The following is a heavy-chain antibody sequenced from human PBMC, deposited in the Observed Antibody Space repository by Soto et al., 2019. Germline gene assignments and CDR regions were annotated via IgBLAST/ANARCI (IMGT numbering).Heavy chain of an antibody. V-gene: IGHV1-18*01. Sequence: QVQLVQSGAEVKKPGASVKVSCKASGYTFTSYGISWVRQAPGQGLEWTGWISAYNGNTNDAQKLQGRVTMTTDTSTSTAYMELRSLRSDDTAVYYCARVDCSGGSCYPTLFDYWGQGTLVTVSS. D-gene: IGHD2-15*01. CDR1: GYTFTSYG. CDR3: ARVDCSGGSCYPTLFDY. CDR2: ISAYNGNT. J-gene: IGHJ4*02.